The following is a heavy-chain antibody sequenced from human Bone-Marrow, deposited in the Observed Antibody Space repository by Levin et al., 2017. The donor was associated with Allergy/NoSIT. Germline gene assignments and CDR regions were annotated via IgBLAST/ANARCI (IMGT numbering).Heavy chain of an antibody. J-gene: IGHJ4*02. CDR1: ELSVTTYGVG. CDR3: AHRRIASAGSHFDY. Sequence: SGPTLVKPTQTLTLTCTLSELSVTTYGVGVAWIRQPPGKAFEWLALIYWDDDKRYNPSLRNRPSITKDTSKNQAVLTMTNVDPEDTGTYYCAHRRIASAGSHFDYWGQGILVTVSS. CDR2: IYWDDDK. D-gene: IGHD6-19*01. V-gene: IGHV2-5*02.